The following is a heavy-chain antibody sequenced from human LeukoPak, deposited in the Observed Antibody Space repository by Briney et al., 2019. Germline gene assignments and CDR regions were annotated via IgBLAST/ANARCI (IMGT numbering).Heavy chain of an antibody. V-gene: IGHV3-66*01. Sequence: GGSLSLSCAASGFTVSSNYMSWVRQPPGKGLEWVSVIYRGGSTYYAASVKGRFTISRDTSKNTLYLQLNTLRAEDTAVYYCARDLVRSESDYWGQGTLVTVSS. CDR2: IYRGGST. CDR3: ARDLVRSESDY. CDR1: GFTVSSNY. D-gene: IGHD1-26*01. J-gene: IGHJ4*02.